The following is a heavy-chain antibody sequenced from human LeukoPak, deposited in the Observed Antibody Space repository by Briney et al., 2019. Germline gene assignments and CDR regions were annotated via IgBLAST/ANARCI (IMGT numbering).Heavy chain of an antibody. V-gene: IGHV1-8*01. Sequence: ASVKVSCKASGYTFTSYDINWVRQATGQGLEWMGWMSPNSGNTGYAQKFQGRVTMTRNTSISTAYMELSSLRSEDTAVYYCATEIGYCSSTSCPNWFDPWGQGTLVTVSS. CDR3: ATEIGYCSSTSCPNWFDP. CDR1: GYTFTSYD. J-gene: IGHJ5*02. CDR2: MSPNSGNT. D-gene: IGHD2-2*01.